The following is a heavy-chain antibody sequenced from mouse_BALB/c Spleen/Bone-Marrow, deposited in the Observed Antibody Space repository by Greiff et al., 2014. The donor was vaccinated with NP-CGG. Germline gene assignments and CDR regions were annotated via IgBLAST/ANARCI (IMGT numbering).Heavy chain of an antibody. Sequence: QVQLQQSGAELMKPGASVKISCKATGYTFSNYWIEWVKQRPGHGLEWIGEILPGSGTTNYNEKFDDKAAFTADTSSNTAYMQLGSLTSGDSAVYYCARGLPLDFWGQGTTLTVSS. CDR2: ILPGSGTT. CDR3: ARGLPLDF. V-gene: IGHV1-9*01. J-gene: IGHJ2*01. CDR1: GYTFSNYW. D-gene: IGHD2-4*01.